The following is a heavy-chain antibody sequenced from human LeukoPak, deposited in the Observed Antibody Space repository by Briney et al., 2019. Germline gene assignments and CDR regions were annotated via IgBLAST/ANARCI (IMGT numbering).Heavy chain of an antibody. CDR1: GFTFSSYE. Sequence: PGGSLRLSCAASGFTFSSYEMNWVRQAPGKGLEWVSYISSSGSTIYYADSVEGRFTISRDNAKNSLYLQMNSLRAEDTAVYYCARGKSYGMGIFDYWGQGTLVTVSS. J-gene: IGHJ4*02. V-gene: IGHV3-48*03. D-gene: IGHD5-18*01. CDR2: ISSSGSTI. CDR3: ARGKSYGMGIFDY.